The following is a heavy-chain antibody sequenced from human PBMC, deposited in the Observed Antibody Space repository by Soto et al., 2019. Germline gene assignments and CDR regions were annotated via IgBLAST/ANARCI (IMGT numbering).Heavy chain of an antibody. CDR3: ARGSVVVVITGPYYFDY. J-gene: IGHJ4*02. D-gene: IGHD3-22*01. V-gene: IGHV3-30-3*01. CDR1: GFTFSSYA. CDR2: ISYDGSNK. Sequence: ALRLSCAASGFTFSSYAMHWVRQAPGKGLEWVAVISYDGSNKYYADSVKGRFTISRDNSKNTLYLQMNSLRAEDTAVYYCARGSVVVVITGPYYFDYWGQGTLVTVSS.